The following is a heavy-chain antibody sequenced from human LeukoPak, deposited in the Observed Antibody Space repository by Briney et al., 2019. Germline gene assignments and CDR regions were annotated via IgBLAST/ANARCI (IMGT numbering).Heavy chain of an antibody. CDR1: GFTLSAYW. CDR3: AKDGGYSQDYGMDV. Sequence: GGSLRLSCAASGFTLSAYWMSWVRQAPGKGLEWVANIKQDGGVVFYADSVKGRLTISRDNAKSSLYLQMNSLRAEDTAVYYCAKDGGYSQDYGMDVWGQGTTVTVSS. V-gene: IGHV3-7*05. D-gene: IGHD5-18*01. CDR2: IKQDGGVV. J-gene: IGHJ6*02.